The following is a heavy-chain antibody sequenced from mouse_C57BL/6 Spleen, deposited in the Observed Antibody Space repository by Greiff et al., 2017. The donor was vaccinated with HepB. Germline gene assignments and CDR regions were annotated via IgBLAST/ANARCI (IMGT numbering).Heavy chain of an antibody. CDR3: AREGNRGFDY. Sequence: EVQLVESGGDLVKPGGSLKLSCAASGFTFSSYGMSWVRQTPDKRLEWVATISSGGSYTYYPDSVKGRFTISRDNAKNTLYLQMSSLKSEDTAMYYCAREGNRGFDYWGQGTTLTVSS. CDR1: GFTFSSYG. CDR2: ISSGGSYT. D-gene: IGHD2-1*01. J-gene: IGHJ2*01. V-gene: IGHV5-6*01.